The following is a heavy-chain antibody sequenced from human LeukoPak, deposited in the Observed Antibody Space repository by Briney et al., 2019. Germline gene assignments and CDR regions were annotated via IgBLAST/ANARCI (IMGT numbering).Heavy chain of an antibody. D-gene: IGHD5-12*01. CDR2: ISYDGSNK. CDR3: ARGVATEPVDY. CDR1: GFTFSSYA. Sequence: GGSLRLSCVASGFTFSSYAMHWVRQAPGKGLEWVAVISYDGSNKYYADSVKGRFTISRDNSKNTLYLQMNSLRAEDTAVYYCARGVATEPVDYWGQGTLVTVSS. V-gene: IGHV3-30*04. J-gene: IGHJ4*02.